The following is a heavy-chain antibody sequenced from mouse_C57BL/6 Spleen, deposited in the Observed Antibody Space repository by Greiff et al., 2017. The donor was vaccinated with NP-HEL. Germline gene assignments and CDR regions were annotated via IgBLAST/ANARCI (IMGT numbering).Heavy chain of an antibody. Sequence: DVKLVESEGGLVKPGSSMKLSCTASGFTFSDYYMAWVRQVPEKGLEWVAKINYDGSSTYYLDSLKSRFIISRDNAKNILYLQLSSLKSEDTATYYCARYPLYYYAMDYWGQGTSVTVSS. CDR2: INYDGSST. CDR3: ARYPLYYYAMDY. CDR1: GFTFSDYY. J-gene: IGHJ4*01. V-gene: IGHV5-16*01.